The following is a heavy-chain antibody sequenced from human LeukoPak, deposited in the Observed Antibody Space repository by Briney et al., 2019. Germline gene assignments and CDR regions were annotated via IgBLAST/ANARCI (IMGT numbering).Heavy chain of an antibody. CDR1: GFTFSSYA. Sequence: GGSLRLSCAASGFTFSSYAMSWVRQAPGKGLEWVSAISGSGGSTYYADSVKGRFTISRDNSKNTLYLQMNSLRAEDTAVYYCAPDSYYYGPGSRVYYFDYWGQGTLVTVSS. D-gene: IGHD3-10*01. V-gene: IGHV3-23*01. CDR3: APDSYYYGPGSRVYYFDY. J-gene: IGHJ4*02. CDR2: ISGSGGST.